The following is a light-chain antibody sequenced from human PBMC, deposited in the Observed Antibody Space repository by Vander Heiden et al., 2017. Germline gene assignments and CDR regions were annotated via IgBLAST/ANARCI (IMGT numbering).Light chain of an antibody. J-gene: IGKJ2*01. CDR2: WAS. CDR3: QQYYATPYT. Sequence: DIVMTQPPASLAASLGERATINCKSSQHVLYSSNNKNYLVWYQQKPGQPPKLLIYWASTRESGVPDRFSGSASGTDFTLTISSLQAEDVAVYYCQQYYATPYTFGQGTKLEI. V-gene: IGKV4-1*01. CDR1: QHVLYSSNNKNY.